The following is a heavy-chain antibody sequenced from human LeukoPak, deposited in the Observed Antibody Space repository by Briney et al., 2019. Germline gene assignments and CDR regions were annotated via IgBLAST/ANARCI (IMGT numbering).Heavy chain of an antibody. V-gene: IGHV3-30*04. D-gene: IGHD2-2*01. Sequence: SGGSLRLSCAASGFTFSSYAMHWVRQAPGKGLEWVAVISYDGSNKYYADSVKGRFTISRDNSKNTLYLQMNSLRAEDTAVYYCARVACSSTGCYPSKPGTTIDYWGQGTLVTVSS. J-gene: IGHJ4*02. CDR2: ISYDGSNK. CDR3: ARVACSSTGCYPSKPGTTIDY. CDR1: GFTFSSYA.